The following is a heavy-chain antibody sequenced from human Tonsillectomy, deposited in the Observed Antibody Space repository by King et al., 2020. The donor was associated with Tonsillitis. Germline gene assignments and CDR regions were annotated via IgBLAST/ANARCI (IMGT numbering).Heavy chain of an antibody. V-gene: IGHV4-59*01. CDR3: ARGCSTTSCYNNWFDP. D-gene: IGHD2-2*02. CDR2: IYYSGST. CDR1: GGSISSYH. J-gene: IGHJ5*02. Sequence: QLQESGPGLVKPSETLSLTCTVSGGSISSYHWSWIRQPPGKGLEWIGYIYYSGSTNYNPSLKSRFTISVDTPKNQFSLKLSSVTAADTAVYYCARGCSTTSCYNNWFDPWGQGTLVTVSS.